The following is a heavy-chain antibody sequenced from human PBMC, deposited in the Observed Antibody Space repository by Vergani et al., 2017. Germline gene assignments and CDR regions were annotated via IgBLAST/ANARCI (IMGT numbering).Heavy chain of an antibody. Sequence: QVQLVQSGSELKTPGASVTVSCKASGYTFTSYAMNWVRQAPGQGLEWMGWINTNTGNPTYAQGFTGRFVFSLDTSVSTAYLQISSLKAEDTAVYYCARIDSSGYYYGGWFDPWGQGTLVTVSS. V-gene: IGHV7-4-1*02. CDR2: INTNTGNP. CDR1: GYTFTSYA. J-gene: IGHJ5*02. CDR3: ARIDSSGYYYGGWFDP. D-gene: IGHD3-22*01.